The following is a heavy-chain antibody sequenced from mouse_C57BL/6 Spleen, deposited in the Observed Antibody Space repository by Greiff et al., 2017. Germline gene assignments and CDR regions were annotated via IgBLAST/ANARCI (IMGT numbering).Heavy chain of an antibody. D-gene: IGHD1-1*01. J-gene: IGHJ2*01. CDR1: GYTFTSYW. CDR2: IHPYSGST. Sequence: QVQLQQPGAELVKPGASVTLSCKASGYTFTSYWMHWVKQRPGQGLEWIGMIHPYSGSTNYNEKFKSKATLTVDKSSSTAYMQRSSQTSEDSAVYYGARWAFYYGSSRDYWGQGTTLTVSS. V-gene: IGHV1-64*01. CDR3: ARWAFYYGSSRDY.